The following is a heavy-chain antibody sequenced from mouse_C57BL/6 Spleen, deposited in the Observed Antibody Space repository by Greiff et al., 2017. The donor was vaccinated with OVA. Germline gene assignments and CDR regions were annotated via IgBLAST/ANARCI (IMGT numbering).Heavy chain of an antibody. CDR2: IYPGDGDT. J-gene: IGHJ2*01. Sequence: QVQLQQSGPELVKPGASVKISCKASGYAFSSSWMNWVKQRPGKGLEWIGRIYPGDGDTNYNGKFKGKATLTADKSSSTAYMQLSSLTSEDSAVYFCATYYGSQYYFDYWGQGTTLTVSS. CDR1: GYAFSSSW. CDR3: ATYYGSQYYFDY. V-gene: IGHV1-82*01. D-gene: IGHD1-1*01.